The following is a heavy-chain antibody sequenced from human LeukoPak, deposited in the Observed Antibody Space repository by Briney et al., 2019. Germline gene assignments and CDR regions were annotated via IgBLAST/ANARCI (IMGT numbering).Heavy chain of an antibody. D-gene: IGHD1-1*01. CDR3: VKITSVTGGDC. V-gene: IGHV3-64D*09. Sequence: GGSLRLSCSASGFTFSAYAMYWVRKAPGKGLEYVSGISRNGGSSFYADSVKGRFTISRDNSKNTLYLQMSSLRAEDTAVYYCVKITSVTGGDCWGQGTRLTVSS. CDR1: GFTFSAYA. CDR2: ISRNGGSS. J-gene: IGHJ4*02.